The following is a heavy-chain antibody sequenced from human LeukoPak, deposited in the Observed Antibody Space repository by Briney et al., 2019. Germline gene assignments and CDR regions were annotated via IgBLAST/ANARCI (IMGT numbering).Heavy chain of an antibody. Sequence: GGSLRLSCAASGFTFGNAWMNWVRQAPGKGLEWVGRIKTKQDGGTTDYATPVKGRFTISRDDSRNTLYLQMNSLRTDDTAIYYCTAIREYCDSAGCYSPYFYYYMDVWSKGTTVAVSS. D-gene: IGHD2-15*01. J-gene: IGHJ6*03. CDR1: GFTFGNAW. CDR3: TAIREYCDSAGCYSPYFYYYMDV. V-gene: IGHV3-15*01. CDR2: IKTKQDGGTT.